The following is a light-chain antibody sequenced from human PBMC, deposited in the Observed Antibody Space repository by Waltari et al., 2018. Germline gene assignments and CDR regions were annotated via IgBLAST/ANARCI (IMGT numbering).Light chain of an antibody. CDR2: RDT. J-gene: IGLJ2*01. Sequence: SYELTQPPSVSVSPGQTARITCSGDRLTDRYVSWYQHKPGHSPVLLIYRDTRRPSGIPERFSGSTSGNTVALTISGTQALDEAVYYCQAWDTYSHVVFGGGTKLTVL. CDR1: RLTDRY. CDR3: QAWDTYSHVV. V-gene: IGLV3-1*01.